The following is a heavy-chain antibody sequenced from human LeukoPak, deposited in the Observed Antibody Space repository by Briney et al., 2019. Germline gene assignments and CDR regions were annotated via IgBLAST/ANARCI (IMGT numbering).Heavy chain of an antibody. Sequence: GGPLRLSCAASGFTFSNYIMNWVRQAPGKGLEWVSSISSSSSYIYYADSVKGRFPISSDNAKNSLYLQMDSRRAEDTAVYYCARVTDTAMDCFYGMDVWGQGTTVTVSS. CDR1: GFTFSNYI. D-gene: IGHD5-18*01. J-gene: IGHJ6*02. V-gene: IGHV3-21*01. CDR2: ISSSSSYI. CDR3: ARVTDTAMDCFYGMDV.